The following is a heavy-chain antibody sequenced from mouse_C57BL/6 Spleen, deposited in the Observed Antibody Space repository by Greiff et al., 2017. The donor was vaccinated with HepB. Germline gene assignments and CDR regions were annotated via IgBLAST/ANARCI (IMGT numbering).Heavy chain of an antibody. Sequence: VQLQQSGPELVKPGASVKISCKASGYAFSISWMNWVKQRPGKGLEWIGRIYPGDGDTNYNGKFKGKATLTADKSSSTAYMQLSSLTSEDSAVYFCARLGYAMDYWGQGTSVTVSS. CDR2: IYPGDGDT. J-gene: IGHJ4*01. CDR1: GYAFSISW. CDR3: ARLGYAMDY. V-gene: IGHV1-82*01.